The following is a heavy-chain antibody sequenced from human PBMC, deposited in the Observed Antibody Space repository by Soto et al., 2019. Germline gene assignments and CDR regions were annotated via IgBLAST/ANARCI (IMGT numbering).Heavy chain of an antibody. V-gene: IGHV1-3*01. D-gene: IGHD3-3*01. CDR1: GYTFTSYA. CDR2: INAGNGNT. CDR3: ARGLSGYDFWSGYYTASDYGMDV. Sequence: QVQLEQSGAEVKKPGASVKVSCKASGYTFTSYAMHWVRQAPGQRLEWMGWINAGNGNTKYSQKFQGRVTITRDTSASTAYMELSSLRSEDTAVYYCARGLSGYDFWSGYYTASDYGMDVWGQGTTVTVSS. J-gene: IGHJ6*02.